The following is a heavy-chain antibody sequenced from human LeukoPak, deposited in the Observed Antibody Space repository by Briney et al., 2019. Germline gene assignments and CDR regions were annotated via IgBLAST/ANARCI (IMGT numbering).Heavy chain of an antibody. CDR3: AREAVAGDVLFDY. J-gene: IGHJ4*02. Sequence: SETPSLTCTVSGGSISSYYWSWIRQPPGKGLEWIGYIYYSGSTNYNPSLKSRVTISVDTSKNQFSLKLSSVTAADTAVYYCAREAVAGDVLFDYWGQGTLVTVSS. CDR2: IYYSGST. CDR1: GGSISSYY. D-gene: IGHD6-19*01. V-gene: IGHV4-59*01.